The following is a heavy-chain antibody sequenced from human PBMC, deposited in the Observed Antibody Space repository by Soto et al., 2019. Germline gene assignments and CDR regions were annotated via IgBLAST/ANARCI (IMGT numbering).Heavy chain of an antibody. J-gene: IGHJ6*02. CDR1: GYTLTELS. Sequence: ASVKVSCKVSGYTLTELSMHWVRQAPGKGLEWMGGFDPEDGETIYAQKFQGRVTMTEDTSTDTAYMELSSLRSEDTAVYYCATXLAVAGTPAYYYYGMDVWGQGTTVTVSS. CDR3: ATXLAVAGTPAYYYYGMDV. CDR2: FDPEDGET. D-gene: IGHD6-19*01. V-gene: IGHV1-24*01.